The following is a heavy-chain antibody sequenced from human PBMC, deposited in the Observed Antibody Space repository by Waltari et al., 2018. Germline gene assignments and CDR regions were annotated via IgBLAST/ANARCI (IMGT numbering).Heavy chain of an antibody. Sequence: QVQLQESGPGLVKPSETLSLTCAVSGYSISSGYYWGWIRQPPGKGLEWIGSIYHSGSTYYNPSLNSRVTISVDTSKNQFSLKLSSVTAADTAVYYCARRGSSSWYSDYWGQGTLVTVSS. V-gene: IGHV4-38-2*01. CDR2: IYHSGST. CDR3: ARRGSSSWYSDY. CDR1: GYSISSGYY. D-gene: IGHD6-13*01. J-gene: IGHJ4*02.